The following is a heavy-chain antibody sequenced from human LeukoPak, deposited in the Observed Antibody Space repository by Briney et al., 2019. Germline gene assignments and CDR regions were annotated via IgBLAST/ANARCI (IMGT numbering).Heavy chain of an antibody. D-gene: IGHD3-16*02. V-gene: IGHV3-13*01. CDR1: GFTFSSYD. CDR2: IGTAGDT. Sequence: PGGSLRLSCAASGFTFSSYDMHWVRQATEKGLEWVSAIGTAGDTYYPGSVKGRFTISRENAKNSLYLQMNSLRAGDTAVYYCARGYRGDYYFDYWGQGTLVTVSS. CDR3: ARGYRGDYYFDY. J-gene: IGHJ4*02.